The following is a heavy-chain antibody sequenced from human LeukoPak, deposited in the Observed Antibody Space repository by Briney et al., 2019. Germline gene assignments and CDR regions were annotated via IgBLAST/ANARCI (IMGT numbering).Heavy chain of an antibody. CDR2: INHSGST. V-gene: IGHV4-34*01. Sequence: SETLSLTCAVYGGSFSGYYWSWIRQPPGKGLEWIGEINHSGSTNYNPSLKSRVTISVDTSKNQFSLKLSSVTAADTAVYYCARALDDKNSGSWQFGSLFDYWGQGTLVTVSS. CDR3: ARALDDKNSGSWQFGSLFDY. D-gene: IGHD1-26*01. J-gene: IGHJ4*02. CDR1: GGSFSGYY.